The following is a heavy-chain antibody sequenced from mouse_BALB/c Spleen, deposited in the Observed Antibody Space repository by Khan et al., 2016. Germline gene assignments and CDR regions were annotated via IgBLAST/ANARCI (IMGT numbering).Heavy chain of an antibody. V-gene: IGHV3-2*02. J-gene: IGHJ4*01. Sequence: EVQLQESGPGLVKPSQSLSLTCTVTGYSITSDYAWNWIRQFPGNKLEWMAYISYSGSTSYNPSLKSRISITRDTSKNQSFLQLISVTTEDTATYYCARNWDAMDYWGQGTSVTVSS. CDR2: ISYSGST. CDR1: GYSITSDYA. CDR3: ARNWDAMDY. D-gene: IGHD4-1*01.